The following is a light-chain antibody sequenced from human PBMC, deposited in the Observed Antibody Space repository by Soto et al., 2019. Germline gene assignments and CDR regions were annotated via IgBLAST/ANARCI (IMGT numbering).Light chain of an antibody. CDR3: QQYGSSPKVYT. CDR1: QSVSSSY. Sequence: EIVLTQSPGTLSLSPGERATLSCRASQSVSSSYLAWYQQKPGQAPRLFIYGASSRATGIPDRFSGSGSGTDFTLTISRLEPEDFAVYYCQQYGSSPKVYTFGQGTKLEIK. J-gene: IGKJ2*01. V-gene: IGKV3-20*01. CDR2: GAS.